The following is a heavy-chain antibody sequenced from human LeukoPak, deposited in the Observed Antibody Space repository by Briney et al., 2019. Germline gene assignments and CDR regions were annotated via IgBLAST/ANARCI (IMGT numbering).Heavy chain of an antibody. CDR2: INAGNGNT. V-gene: IGHV1-3*03. D-gene: IGHD3-10*01. J-gene: IGHJ6*03. CDR3: ARDSVRGSGSYWNLSYYYYMDV. Sequence: ASVKVSCKASGYTFTSYAMHWVRQAPGQRLEWMGWINAGNGNTKYSQEFQGRVTITRDTSASTAYMELSSLRSEDMAVYYCARDSVRGSGSYWNLSYYYYMDVWGKGTTVTVSS. CDR1: GYTFTSYA.